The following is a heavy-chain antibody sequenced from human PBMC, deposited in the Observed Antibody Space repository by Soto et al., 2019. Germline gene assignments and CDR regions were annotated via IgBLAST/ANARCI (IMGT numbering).Heavy chain of an antibody. D-gene: IGHD1-1*01. CDR3: ARWWNDEEWVETMDV. CDR2: IYYDGSNE. V-gene: IGHV3-33*01. CDR1: VFIFSDYG. Sequence: PGGSLRLSCETSVFIFSDYGMHLVRQSPGKGLEWVAVIYYDGSNEHYSDSVRGRFTISRDNSKNILYLQMNSLRAEYTAIYYCARWWNDEEWVETMDVWGQGTTVNVS. J-gene: IGHJ6*01.